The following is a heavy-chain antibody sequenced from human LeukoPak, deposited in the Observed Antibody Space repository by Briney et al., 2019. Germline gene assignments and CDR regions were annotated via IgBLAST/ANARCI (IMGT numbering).Heavy chain of an antibody. CDR1: GYNFTGYY. CDR3: AKLTEGLTD. V-gene: IGHV1-2*02. CDR2: INPNSGGA. J-gene: IGHJ4*02. Sequence: GASVKVSCKASGYNFTGYYMHWVRQAPGRGPEWMAWINPNSGGANYAQKFQGRATLTRDTSISTAYMELSNLNSDDTAVYYCAKLTEGLTDWGQGTLVTVSS. D-gene: IGHD1-20*01.